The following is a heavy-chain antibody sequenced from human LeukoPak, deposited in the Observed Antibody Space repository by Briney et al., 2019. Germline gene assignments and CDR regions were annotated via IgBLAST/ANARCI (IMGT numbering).Heavy chain of an antibody. CDR1: GFTFSSYG. V-gene: IGHV3-33*01. Sequence: GGSLRLFCAASGFTFSSYGMHWVRQAPGKGLEWVAVIWYDGSNKYYADSVKGRFAISRDNSKNTLYLQMNSLRAEDTAVYYCARDPANNWNFDYYYGMDVWGQGTTVTVSS. J-gene: IGHJ6*02. D-gene: IGHD1-7*01. CDR3: ARDPANNWNFDYYYGMDV. CDR2: IWYDGSNK.